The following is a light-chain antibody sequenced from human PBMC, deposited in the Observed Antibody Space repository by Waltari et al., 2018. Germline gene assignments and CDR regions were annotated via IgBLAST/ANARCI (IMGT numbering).Light chain of an antibody. CDR2: DVN. V-gene: IGLV2-11*01. CDR1: SSAVGGYNF. CDR3: CSYAGYYTV. J-gene: IGLJ3*02. Sequence: QSALTQPRSVSGSPGQSVTISCTGTSSAVGGYNFVSWYQQYPGKATKLVIYDVNKRPSGVPDRFSGSKSGNTASLIISGLQTEDEADYYCCSYAGYYTVFGGGTKVAVL.